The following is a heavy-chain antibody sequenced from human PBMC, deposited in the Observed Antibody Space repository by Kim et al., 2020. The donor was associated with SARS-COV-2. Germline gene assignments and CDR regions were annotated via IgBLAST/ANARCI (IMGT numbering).Heavy chain of an antibody. Sequence: GGSLRLSCAASGFTFSNYAINWVRQAPGKGLEWVSAISSGGDYILYADSVKGRFIISRDNSRNTVSLKMNSLRAEDTALYYCARWNTSFGYWGQGSLVS. D-gene: IGHD1-1*01. CDR2: ISSGGDYI. CDR1: GFTFSNYA. CDR3: ARWNTSFGY. V-gene: IGHV3-23*01. J-gene: IGHJ4*02.